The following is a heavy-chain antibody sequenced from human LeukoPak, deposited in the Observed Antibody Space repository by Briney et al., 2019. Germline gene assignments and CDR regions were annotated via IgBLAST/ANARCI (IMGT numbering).Heavy chain of an antibody. CDR1: GGSINSGGCY. D-gene: IGHD6-13*01. V-gene: IGHV4-34*01. J-gene: IGHJ4*02. CDR3: ARRYSSRSETDY. CDR2: INHSGST. Sequence: SETLSLTCTVSGGSINSGGCYWSWIRRPPGKGLEWIGEINHSGSTNYNPSLKSRVTISVDTSKNQFSLKLSSVTAADTAVYYCARRYSSRSETDYWGQGTLVTVSS.